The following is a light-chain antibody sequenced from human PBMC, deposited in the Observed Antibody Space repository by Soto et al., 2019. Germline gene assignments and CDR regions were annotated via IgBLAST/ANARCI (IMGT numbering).Light chain of an antibody. CDR1: QDISNY. J-gene: IGKJ3*01. V-gene: IGKV1-27*01. CDR2: TAS. CDR3: QKYNSASFT. Sequence: DIQMTQSPSSLSASVGDRVTITCRASQDISNYLAWYQQKPGKVPKLLIYTASTLQSGVPSRFSGSGSGTDFTLTIRSLQPEDVATYYCQKYNSASFTFGPGTKVDIK.